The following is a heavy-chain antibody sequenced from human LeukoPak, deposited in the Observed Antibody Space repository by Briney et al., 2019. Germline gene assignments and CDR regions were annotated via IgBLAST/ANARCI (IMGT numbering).Heavy chain of an antibody. CDR1: GFTFISYA. Sequence: GGSLRLSCAASGFTFISYAMSWVRQAPGKGLEWVSGISGSGGSTYYADSVKGRFTISRDNSKNTLYLQMNSLRAEDTAVYYCAKFGLAGSGRYHDAFDIWGQGTMVTVSS. CDR2: ISGSGGST. V-gene: IGHV3-23*01. CDR3: AKFGLAGSGRYHDAFDI. J-gene: IGHJ3*02. D-gene: IGHD3-10*01.